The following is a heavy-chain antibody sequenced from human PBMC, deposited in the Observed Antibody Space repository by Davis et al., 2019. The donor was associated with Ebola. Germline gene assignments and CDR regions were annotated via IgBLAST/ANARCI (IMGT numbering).Heavy chain of an antibody. J-gene: IGHJ4*02. D-gene: IGHD1-1*01. Sequence: SVKVSCKTSGYAFNRNGLSWVRQAPGQGLEWMGLISAYNGHTNYAQKFQGRVTMTTDTSTSTAYMELKSLRSDDTAVYYCARDLDHFDFWGQGTLVTVSP. CDR2: ISAYNGHT. V-gene: IGHV1-18*01. CDR3: ARDLDHFDF. CDR1: GYAFNRNG.